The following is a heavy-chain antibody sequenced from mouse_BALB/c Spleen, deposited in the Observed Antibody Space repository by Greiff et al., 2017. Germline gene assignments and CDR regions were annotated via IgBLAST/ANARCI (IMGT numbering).Heavy chain of an antibody. J-gene: IGHJ4*01. V-gene: IGHV5-4*02. Sequence: EVQGVESGGGLVKPGGSLKLSCAASGFTFSDYYMYWVRQTPEKRLEWVATISDGGSYTYYPDSVKGRFTISRDNAKNNLYLQMSSLKSEDTAMYYCARSKIHDYGYDAMDYWGQGTSVTVSS. CDR2: ISDGGSYT. CDR3: ARSKIHDYGYDAMDY. CDR1: GFTFSDYY. D-gene: IGHD1-2*01.